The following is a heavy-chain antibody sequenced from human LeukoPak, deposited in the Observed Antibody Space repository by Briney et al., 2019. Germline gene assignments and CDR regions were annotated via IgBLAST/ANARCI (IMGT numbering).Heavy chain of an antibody. Sequence: ASVKVSCKASGYTFTSYGISWVRQAPGQGLEWMGWISAYNGNTNYAQKLQGRVTMTTDTSTSTAYMELRSLRSDGTAVYYCARDPPTYYYDSSGRTFDYWGQGTLVTVSS. CDR1: GYTFTSYG. CDR2: ISAYNGNT. D-gene: IGHD3-22*01. J-gene: IGHJ4*02. V-gene: IGHV1-18*01. CDR3: ARDPPTYYYDSSGRTFDY.